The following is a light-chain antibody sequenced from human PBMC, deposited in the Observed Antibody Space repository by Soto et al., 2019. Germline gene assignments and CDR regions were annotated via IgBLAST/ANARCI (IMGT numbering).Light chain of an antibody. V-gene: IGLV2-14*01. Sequence: QSALPQPASVSGSPGQSITISCTGSSGDVATYNYVSWYQQHPGKAPKLMIYEVTNRPSGVSNRFSGSKSGNTASLTISGLQGEDEADYYCSSFTISSTYVFGTGTKV. J-gene: IGLJ1*01. CDR1: SGDVATYNY. CDR3: SSFTISSTYV. CDR2: EVT.